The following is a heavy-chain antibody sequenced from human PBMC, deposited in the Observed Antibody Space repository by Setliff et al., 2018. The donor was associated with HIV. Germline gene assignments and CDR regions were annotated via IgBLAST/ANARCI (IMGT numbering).Heavy chain of an antibody. CDR1: GFPFSAYA. CDR3: ASFYGDYGY. J-gene: IGHJ4*01. D-gene: IGHD3-10*01. CDR2: IGSSNHGI. Sequence: AGGSLRLSCAASGFPFSAYAFSWVRQAPGKGLEWVAHIGSSNHGIHYTASVQGRFTVSRDNANNLLFLQMNNLRDEDTAVYYCASFYGDYGYWGHGTQVTVSS. V-gene: IGHV3-48*02.